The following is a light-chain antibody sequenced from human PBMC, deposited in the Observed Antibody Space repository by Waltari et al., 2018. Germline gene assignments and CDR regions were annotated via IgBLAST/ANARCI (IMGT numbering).Light chain of an antibody. CDR3: CSYAGSSTL. Sequence: QSALTQPAPVSGSPGPSITISCTGTSSDVGRYNLVSWYQQHPGKAPKLMIYEVSKRPSGVSNRFSGSKSGNTASLTISGLQAEDEADYYCCSYAGSSTLFGGGTKLTVL. V-gene: IGLV2-23*02. J-gene: IGLJ2*01. CDR2: EVS. CDR1: SSDVGRYNL.